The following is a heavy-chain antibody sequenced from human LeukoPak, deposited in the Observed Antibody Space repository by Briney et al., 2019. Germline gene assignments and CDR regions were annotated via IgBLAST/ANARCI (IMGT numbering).Heavy chain of an antibody. J-gene: IGHJ3*02. V-gene: IGHV5-10-1*01. Sequence: ESLQISCQASGYSFTNYWISWLRHLPGKGLEWMGRIDPSDSYTNYSPSFQGHVTISTDKSISTAFLQWNSLKASDTGMYYCARRDDYYDTWGQGTMVTVSS. CDR2: IDPSDSYT. D-gene: IGHD3-16*01. CDR3: ARRDDYYDT. CDR1: GYSFTNYW.